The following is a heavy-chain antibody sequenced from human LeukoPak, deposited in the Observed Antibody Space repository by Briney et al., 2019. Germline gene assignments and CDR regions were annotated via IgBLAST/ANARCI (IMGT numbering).Heavy chain of an antibody. D-gene: IGHD3-3*01. CDR1: GFTFSDYY. J-gene: IGHJ4*02. CDR2: ISSSGSTI. V-gene: IGHV3-11*01. CDR3: ARTTYDFWSGYLRWAKIDY. Sequence: PGGSLRLSCAASGFTFSDYYMSWIRQAPGKGLEWVSYISSSGSTIYYADSVKGRFTISRDNAKNSLYLQMNSLRAEDTAVYYCARTTYDFWSGYLRWAKIDYWGQGTLVTVSS.